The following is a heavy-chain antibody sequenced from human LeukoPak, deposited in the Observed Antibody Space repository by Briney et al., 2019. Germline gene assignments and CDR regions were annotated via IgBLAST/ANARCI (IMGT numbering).Heavy chain of an antibody. CDR1: GGSISSSSYY. CDR3: AREIAAAGNCAFDI. J-gene: IGHJ3*02. V-gene: IGHV4-39*07. Sequence: SETLSLTCTVSGGSISSSSYYWGWIRQPPGKGLEWIGSIYYSGSTYYNPSLKSRVTISVDRSKNQFSLKLSSVTAADTAVYYCAREIAAAGNCAFDIWGQGTMVTVSS. CDR2: IYYSGST. D-gene: IGHD6-13*01.